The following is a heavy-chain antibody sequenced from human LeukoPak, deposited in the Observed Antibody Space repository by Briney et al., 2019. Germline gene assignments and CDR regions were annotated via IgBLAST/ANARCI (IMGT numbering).Heavy chain of an antibody. CDR3: ARHLKRWRTRGYFDY. Sequence: SETLSLTCTVSGGSISSGSYYWSWIRQPAGKGLEWIGRIYTSGSTNYNPSLKSRVTMSVDTSKNQFSLKLSSVTAADTAVYYCARHLKRWRTRGYFDYWGQGTLVTVSS. V-gene: IGHV4-61*02. CDR1: GGSISSGSYY. D-gene: IGHD5-24*01. CDR2: IYTSGST. J-gene: IGHJ4*02.